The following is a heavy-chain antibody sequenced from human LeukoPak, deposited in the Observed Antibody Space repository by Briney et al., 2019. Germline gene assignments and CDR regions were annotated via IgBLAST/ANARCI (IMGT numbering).Heavy chain of an antibody. CDR2: INPNSGGT. Sequence: ASVKVSCKASGYTFTGYYMHWVRQAPGQGLEWMGWINPNSGGTNYAQKFRGRVTMTRDTSISTAYMELSRLRSDDTAVYYCARVYYYGSGSSNLFDYWGQGTLVTVSS. CDR3: ARVYYYGSGSSNLFDY. CDR1: GYTFTGYY. J-gene: IGHJ4*02. D-gene: IGHD3-10*01. V-gene: IGHV1-2*02.